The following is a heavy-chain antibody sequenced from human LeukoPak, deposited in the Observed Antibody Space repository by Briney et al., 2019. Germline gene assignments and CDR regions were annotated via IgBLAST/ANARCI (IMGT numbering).Heavy chain of an antibody. CDR1: GFTFSSYG. J-gene: IGHJ4*02. Sequence: GGSLRLSCAASGFTFSSYGMHWVRQAPGKGLEWVAFIRYDGSNKYYADSVKGRFTISRDNSKNTLYLQMNSLRAEDTAVYYCAKDQITMIKGFFDYWGQGTLVTVSS. CDR3: AKDQITMIKGFFDY. D-gene: IGHD3-22*01. CDR2: IRYDGSNK. V-gene: IGHV3-30*02.